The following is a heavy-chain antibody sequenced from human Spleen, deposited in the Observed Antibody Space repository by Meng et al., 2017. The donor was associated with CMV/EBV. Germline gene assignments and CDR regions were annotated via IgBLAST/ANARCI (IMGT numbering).Heavy chain of an antibody. D-gene: IGHD1-26*01. CDR3: AKECSGTAWSGMDA. V-gene: IGHV3-23*03. CDR2: IYSRGGSKT. Sequence: GESLKISCAASGFIFSDYAMRWVRQAPGKGLEWGSVIYSRGGSKTYYADSVKGRFTISRENSNNTLYLQMNSLGAEDTAIYYCAKECSGTAWSGMDAWGQGTTVTVSS. CDR1: GFIFSDYA. J-gene: IGHJ6*02.